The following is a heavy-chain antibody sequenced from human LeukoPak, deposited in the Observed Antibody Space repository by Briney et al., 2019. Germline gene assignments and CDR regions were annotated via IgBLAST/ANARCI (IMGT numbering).Heavy chain of an antibody. Sequence: GGSLRLSCVASGFTFSTYTMNWIRQAPGKGLEWVSGSIGSGGSAFYADSVKGRFSISRDTSKNTLFLHMNNLRAGDTAVYYCAKDPGWFGEDKNWYFDLWGRGTLVTVSS. CDR2: SIGSGGSA. D-gene: IGHD3-10*01. V-gene: IGHV3-23*01. CDR3: AKDPGWFGEDKNWYFDL. J-gene: IGHJ2*01. CDR1: GFTFSTYT.